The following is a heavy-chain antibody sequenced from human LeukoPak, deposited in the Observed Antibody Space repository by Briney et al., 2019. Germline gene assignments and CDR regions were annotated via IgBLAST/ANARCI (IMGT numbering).Heavy chain of an antibody. CDR3: ARAYGSGYYGMDV. Sequence: SETLSLTCTVSGGSIRAYYWSWIRQPPGKGLEWIGYIYYSGSTNYNPSLKSRVTISVDTSKNQFSLKVSSVMAADTAVYYCARAYGSGYYGMDVWGQGTTVTVSS. CDR1: GGSIRAYY. D-gene: IGHD3-10*01. J-gene: IGHJ6*02. V-gene: IGHV4-59*01. CDR2: IYYSGST.